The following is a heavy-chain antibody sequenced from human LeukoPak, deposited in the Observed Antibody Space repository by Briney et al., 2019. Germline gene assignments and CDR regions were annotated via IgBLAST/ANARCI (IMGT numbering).Heavy chain of an antibody. CDR2: INQGGRT. Sequence: PSETLSLTCAVNGGSFSDYLWTWIRQSPGKGLEWIGEINQGGRTNFNPSLKSRVTISADRSKYHFSLTLRSVTAADTAVYYCARGKRVWFGELMTPFSYSYIDVWGRGTTVIVSS. J-gene: IGHJ6*03. CDR1: GGSFSDYL. D-gene: IGHD3-10*01. CDR3: ARGKRVWFGELMTPFSYSYIDV. V-gene: IGHV4-34*01.